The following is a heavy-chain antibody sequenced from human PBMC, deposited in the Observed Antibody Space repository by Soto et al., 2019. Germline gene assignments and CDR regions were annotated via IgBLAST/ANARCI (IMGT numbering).Heavy chain of an antibody. D-gene: IGHD4-17*01. J-gene: IGHJ2*01. Sequence: QVQLQESGPGLVKPSQTLSLTCSVSGGSISSADYYWSWIRQLPWKGLEWIGYIYYSGNTFYNPSLKSRLTISMDTSKNQFSLRLISVTAADTAVYYCAIDRRDTVILPKVSWYFDLWGRGTLVTVSS. V-gene: IGHV4-31*03. CDR3: AIDRRDTVILPKVSWYFDL. CDR1: GGSISSADYY. CDR2: IYYSGNT.